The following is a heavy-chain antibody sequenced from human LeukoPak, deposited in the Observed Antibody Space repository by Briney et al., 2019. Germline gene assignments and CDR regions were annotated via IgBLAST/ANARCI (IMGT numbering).Heavy chain of an antibody. J-gene: IGHJ4*02. CDR2: IHPADSDT. Sequence: ESLKISCKVSGYSFTSYWIGWVRQMPGKGLEWMGIIHPADSDTRYSPSFQGQVTFSADKSISTAYLQWSSLKASDTAMYYCARHHGGDFDYWGQGTLVSVSS. CDR1: GYSFTSYW. CDR3: ARHHGGDFDY. V-gene: IGHV5-51*01. D-gene: IGHD2-15*01.